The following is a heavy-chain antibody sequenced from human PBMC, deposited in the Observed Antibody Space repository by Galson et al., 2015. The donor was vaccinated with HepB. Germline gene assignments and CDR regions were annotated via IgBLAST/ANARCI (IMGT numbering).Heavy chain of an antibody. CDR1: GDSVSSNRAA. CDR3: ARGHYYDSTGAYCFDY. D-gene: IGHD3-22*01. CDR2: TYYRSKWSS. Sequence: CAISGDSVSSNRAAWNWIRQSPSRGLEWLGRTYYRSKWSSDYAASVKSRITINADTSKNQFSLQLNSVTPEDTAVYYCARGHYYDSTGAYCFDYWGQGTLVTVSS. J-gene: IGHJ4*02. V-gene: IGHV6-1*01.